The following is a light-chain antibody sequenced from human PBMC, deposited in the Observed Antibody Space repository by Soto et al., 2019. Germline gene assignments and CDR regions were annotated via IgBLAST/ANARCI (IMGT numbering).Light chain of an antibody. V-gene: IGKV1-39*01. CDR3: QQSLITQYS. CDR1: QSVNRN. Sequence: DIQMTQSPSSLSASVGDRVTITCRASQSVNRNLHWYQQRPGKAPKLLISGASSLQSVVPSRFSGSGSGTDFTLTISSLQPEDFATYYCQQSLITQYSFGKGTKLEIK. J-gene: IGKJ2*03. CDR2: GAS.